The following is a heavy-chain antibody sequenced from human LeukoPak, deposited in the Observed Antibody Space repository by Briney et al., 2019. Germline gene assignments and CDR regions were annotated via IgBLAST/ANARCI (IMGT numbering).Heavy chain of an antibody. D-gene: IGHD6-19*01. Sequence: GGSLRLSCAASGFTFSSYSMNWVRQAPGKGLEWVSSISSSSSYIYYADSVKGRFTISRDNAKNSPYLQMNSLRAEDTAVYYCARLAVAGTGGDYWGQGTLVTVSS. J-gene: IGHJ4*02. CDR3: ARLAVAGTGGDY. CDR2: ISSSSSYI. CDR1: GFTFSSYS. V-gene: IGHV3-21*01.